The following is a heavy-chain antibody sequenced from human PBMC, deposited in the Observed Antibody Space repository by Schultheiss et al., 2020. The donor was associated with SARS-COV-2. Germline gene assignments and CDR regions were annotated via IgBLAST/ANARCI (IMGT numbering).Heavy chain of an antibody. CDR3: AKDGGIAASHAFDI. J-gene: IGHJ3*02. V-gene: IGHV3-23*01. D-gene: IGHD6-13*01. CDR1: GFTFSSYA. CDR2: ISSSGSTI. Sequence: GGSLRLSCAASGFTFSSYAMHWVRQAPGKGLEWVSYISSSGSTIYYADSVKGRFTISRDNSKNTLYLQMNSLRAEDTAVYYCAKDGGIAASHAFDIWGQGTMVTVSS.